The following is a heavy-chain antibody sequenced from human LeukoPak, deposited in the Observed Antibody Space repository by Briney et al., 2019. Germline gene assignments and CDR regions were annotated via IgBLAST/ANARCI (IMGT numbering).Heavy chain of an antibody. CDR1: VFTFSSYA. Sequence: GGSLRLFCAASVFTFSSYAMQWVRQAPGKGVEWVSAISGSGAPTYSADSGKGRFTVSRDNSKNTLYLQMNSLRAEDTALYYCAKGYRFGCCHYYYMDAWGKGTTVTVSS. J-gene: IGHJ6*03. D-gene: IGHD5-18*01. V-gene: IGHV3-23*01. CDR2: ISGSGAPT. CDR3: AKGYRFGCCHYYYMDA.